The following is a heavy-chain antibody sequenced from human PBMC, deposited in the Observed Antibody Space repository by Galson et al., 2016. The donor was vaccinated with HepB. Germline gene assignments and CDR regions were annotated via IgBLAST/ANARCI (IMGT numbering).Heavy chain of an antibody. CDR1: GFAFSSYW. CDR2: INSDGSRR. V-gene: IGHV3-74*01. CDR3: ARGGYDGYEIDY. D-gene: IGHD5-12*01. J-gene: IGHJ4*02. Sequence: SLRLSCAASGFAFSSYWMYWVRQPPGKGLVWVSRINSDGSRRTYADSVKGRFTISRDNARNTLYRQMDSLRAEDTAVYYCARGGYDGYEIDYWGQGTLVSVSS.